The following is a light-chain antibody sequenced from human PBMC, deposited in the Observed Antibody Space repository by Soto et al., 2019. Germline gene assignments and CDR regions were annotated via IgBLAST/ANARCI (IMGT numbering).Light chain of an antibody. CDR2: LEGSGSY. J-gene: IGLJ3*02. V-gene: IGLV4-60*02. Sequence: QLVLTQSSSASASLGSSVKLTCTLSSGHNSHIIAWHQQQPGKAPRYLMNLEGSGSYNKGSGVPDRFSGSSSAADRYLTISNLQFEDEADYYCETWDTNTRVFGGGTKLTVL. CDR1: SGHNSHI. CDR3: ETWDTNTRV.